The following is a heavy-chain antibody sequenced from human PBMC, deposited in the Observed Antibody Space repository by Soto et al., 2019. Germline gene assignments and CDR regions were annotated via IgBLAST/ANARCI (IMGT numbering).Heavy chain of an antibody. CDR1: GFTFSSYA. Sequence: GGSLRLSCAASGFTFSSYAMSWVRQAPGKGLQWVSAISGSGGSTYYADSVKGRFTISRDNSKNTLYLQMNSLRAEDTAVYYCAKDQTPWFGELSKFDPWGQGTLVTVSS. V-gene: IGHV3-23*01. CDR3: AKDQTPWFGELSKFDP. CDR2: ISGSGGST. J-gene: IGHJ5*02. D-gene: IGHD3-10*01.